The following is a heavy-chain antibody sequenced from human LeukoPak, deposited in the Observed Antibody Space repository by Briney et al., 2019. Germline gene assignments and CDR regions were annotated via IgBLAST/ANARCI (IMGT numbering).Heavy chain of an antibody. D-gene: IGHD6-13*01. V-gene: IGHV1-18*01. Sequence: ASVKVSCKASGYTFSSYGISWVRQAPGQGLEWMGWISVYNGDTNYAQKFQGRVTMTRDISTSTAYMELRSLRSDDTAVYYCATEAAAAGQRPYDYWGQGTLVTVSS. CDR1: GYTFSSYG. CDR2: ISVYNGDT. J-gene: IGHJ4*02. CDR3: ATEAAAAGQRPYDY.